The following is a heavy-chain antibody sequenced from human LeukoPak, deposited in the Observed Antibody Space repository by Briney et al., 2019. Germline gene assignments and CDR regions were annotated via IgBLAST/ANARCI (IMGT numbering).Heavy chain of an antibody. J-gene: IGHJ5*02. CDR1: GYTFTGYY. CDR3: ARAFYGSGSYSDWFDP. Sequence: GASVKVSCKAFGYTFTGYYMHWVRQAPGQGLEWMGRINPNSGGTNYAQKFQGRVTMTRDTSISTAYMELSRLRSDDTAVYYCARAFYGSGSYSDWFDPWGQGTLVTVSS. D-gene: IGHD3-10*01. CDR2: INPNSGGT. V-gene: IGHV1-2*06.